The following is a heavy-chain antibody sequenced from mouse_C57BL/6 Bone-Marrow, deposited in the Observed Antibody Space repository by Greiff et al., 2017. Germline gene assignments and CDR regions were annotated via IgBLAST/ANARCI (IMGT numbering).Heavy chain of an antibody. CDR1: GYTFTSYW. CDR3: ARDDGYFQFAY. Sequence: QVQLKQPGAELVKPGASVKMSCKASGYTFTSYWITWVKQRPGQGLEWIGDIYPGSGSTNYNEKFKSKATLTVDTSSSTAYMQLSSLTSEDAAVYYCARDDGYFQFAYWGQGTLVTVSA. V-gene: IGHV1-55*01. CDR2: IYPGSGST. J-gene: IGHJ3*01. D-gene: IGHD2-3*01.